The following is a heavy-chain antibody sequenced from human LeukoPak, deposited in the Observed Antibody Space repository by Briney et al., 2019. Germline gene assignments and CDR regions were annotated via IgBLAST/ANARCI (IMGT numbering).Heavy chain of an antibody. CDR3: ARDWEAAGYFDY. CDR2: ISYDGSNK. J-gene: IGHJ4*02. D-gene: IGHD6-25*01. V-gene: IGHV3-30*04. Sequence: PGRSLRLSGAPPGFTFRSYAMHWVPQAPGKGLGWVAVISYDGSNKYYADSVKGRFTISRDNSKNTLYLQMNSLRAEDTAVYYCARDWEAAGYFDYWGQGTLVTVSS. CDR1: GFTFRSYA.